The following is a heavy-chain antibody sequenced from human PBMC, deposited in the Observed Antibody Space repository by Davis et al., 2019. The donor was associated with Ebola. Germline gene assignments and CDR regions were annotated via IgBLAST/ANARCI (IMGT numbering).Heavy chain of an antibody. CDR3: ARGSFPSSSKYSGSYTDY. CDR1: GFTFSSYA. J-gene: IGHJ4*02. Sequence: GESLKISCAASGFTFSSYAMHWVRQAPGKGLEWVAVISYDGSNKYYADSVKGRFTISRDNSKNTLYLQMNSLRAEDTAVYYCARGSFPSSSKYSGSYTDYWGQGTLVTVSS. CDR2: ISYDGSNK. V-gene: IGHV3-30-3*01. D-gene: IGHD1-26*01.